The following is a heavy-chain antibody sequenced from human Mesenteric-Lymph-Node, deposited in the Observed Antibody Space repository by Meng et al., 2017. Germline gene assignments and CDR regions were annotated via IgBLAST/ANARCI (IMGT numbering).Heavy chain of an antibody. Sequence: ASVKVSCKASGYTFTGYYMHWLRQAPGQGLEWMGWINPNSGGTNYAQKFQGRVTMTRDTSISTAYMELSRLRSDDTAVYYCARVSHYGSRGYYYYGMDVWGQGTTVTVSS. V-gene: IGHV1-2*02. D-gene: IGHD3-10*01. CDR1: GYTFTGYY. CDR3: ARVSHYGSRGYYYYGMDV. CDR2: INPNSGGT. J-gene: IGHJ6*02.